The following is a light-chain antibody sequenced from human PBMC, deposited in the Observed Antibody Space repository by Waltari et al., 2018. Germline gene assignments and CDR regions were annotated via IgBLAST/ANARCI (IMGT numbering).Light chain of an antibody. CDR2: DVR. J-gene: IGLJ3*02. Sequence: QSALSQPASVSGSPGQSVTISCTGTSKDVGANDYASWYQQHPGRAPKRMIYDVRQRSSGVSSRFSGSRAGNTASLTISGLQTEDEADYYCTAYTTSATLVFGGGTRLTVL. V-gene: IGLV2-14*03. CDR1: SKDVGANDY. CDR3: TAYTTSATLV.